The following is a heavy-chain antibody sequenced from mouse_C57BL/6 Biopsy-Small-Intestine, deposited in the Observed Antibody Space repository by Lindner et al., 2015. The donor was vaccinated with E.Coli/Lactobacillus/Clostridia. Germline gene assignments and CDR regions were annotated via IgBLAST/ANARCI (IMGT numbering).Heavy chain of an antibody. J-gene: IGHJ3*01. Sequence: VQLQESGPGLVAPSQSLSITCTVSGFSLTSYGVHWVRQPPGKGLEWLVVIWSDGSTTYNSALKSRLSISKDNSKSQVFLKMNSLQTDDTAMYYCATYYSNYNTTFAYWGQGTLVTVSA. D-gene: IGHD2-5*01. V-gene: IGHV2-6*03. CDR2: IWSDGST. CDR3: ATYYSNYNTTFAY. CDR1: GFSLTSYG.